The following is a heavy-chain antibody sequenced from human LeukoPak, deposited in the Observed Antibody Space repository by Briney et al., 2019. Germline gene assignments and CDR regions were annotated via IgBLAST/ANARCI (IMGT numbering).Heavy chain of an antibody. D-gene: IGHD6-13*01. J-gene: IGHJ4*02. CDR3: ARGRGAAAVLFHFSRPTPFDY. CDR1: GYSISSGYY. CDR2: TYHSGRT. Sequence: SETLSLTCTVSGYSISSGYYWGWIRQPPGKGLEWIGSTYHSGRTFYNPSLKSRVTISVDTSKNQFSLKLTSVTAADTAVYYCARGRGAAAVLFHFSRPTPFDYWGQGTLVTVSS. V-gene: IGHV4-38-2*02.